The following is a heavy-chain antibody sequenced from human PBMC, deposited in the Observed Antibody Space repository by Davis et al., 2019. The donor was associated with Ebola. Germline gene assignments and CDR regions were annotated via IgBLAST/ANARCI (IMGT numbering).Heavy chain of an antibody. Sequence: PSETLSLTCAVSGGSISSGGYSWSWIRQPPGKGLEWIGYIYHSGSTYYNPSLKSRVTISVDRSKNQFSLKLSSVTAADTAVYYCARGSAAPFDAFDIWGQGTMVTVSS. J-gene: IGHJ3*02. D-gene: IGHD6-13*01. CDR2: IYHSGST. CDR3: ARGSAAPFDAFDI. CDR1: GGSISSGGYS. V-gene: IGHV4-30-2*01.